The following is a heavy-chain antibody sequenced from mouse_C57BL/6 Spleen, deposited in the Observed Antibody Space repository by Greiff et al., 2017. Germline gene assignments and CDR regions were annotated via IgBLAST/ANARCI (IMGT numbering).Heavy chain of an antibody. Sequence: EVQLQQSGPELVKPGASVKISCKASGYTFTDYYMNWVKQSHGKSLEWIGDINPNNGGTSYNQKFKGKATLTVDKSSSTACMELRSLTSEDSAVYYCARRGSRYFDVWGTGTTVTVSS. CDR2: INPNNGGT. D-gene: IGHD1-1*01. V-gene: IGHV1-26*01. J-gene: IGHJ1*03. CDR3: ARRGSRYFDV. CDR1: GYTFTDYY.